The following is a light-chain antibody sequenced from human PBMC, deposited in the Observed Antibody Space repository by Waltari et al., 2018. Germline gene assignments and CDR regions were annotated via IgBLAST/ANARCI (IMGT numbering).Light chain of an antibody. CDR1: SNDVGAYDC. Sequence: QSALTQPASVSGSPGQSITISCTGTSNDVGAYDCVSLYQHHPGQVPPLLIYGVHNRPSGASGPFPGSKSGNNASLTISGLQAGDEADYYCASKTNNAAVLFGGGTKVTVL. CDR2: GVH. V-gene: IGLV2-14*01. J-gene: IGLJ3*02. CDR3: ASKTNNAAVL.